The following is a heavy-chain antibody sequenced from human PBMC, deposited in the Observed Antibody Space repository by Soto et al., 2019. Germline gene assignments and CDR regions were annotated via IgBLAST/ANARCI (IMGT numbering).Heavy chain of an antibody. V-gene: IGHV4-4*02. J-gene: IGHJ6*02. D-gene: IGHD1-26*01. Sequence: QVQLQESGPGLVKPSGTLSLTCAVSGGSISSSNWWSWVRQPPGKGLEWIGEIYHSGSTNYNPSLKRRVTISVDQSKNHFSLKLSSVTAADTAVYYCARVSGSYYYGMDVWGQGITVTVSS. CDR2: IYHSGST. CDR1: GGSISSSNW. CDR3: ARVSGSYYYGMDV.